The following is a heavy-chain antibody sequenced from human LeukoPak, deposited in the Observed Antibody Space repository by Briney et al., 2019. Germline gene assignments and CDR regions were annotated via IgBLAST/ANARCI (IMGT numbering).Heavy chain of an antibody. Sequence: ASVNVSCKASGYSFTSYYIHWVRQAPGQGLEWMGIFNPSGGATTSAQKFQGRVTMTSDTSTSTVYMELSRLRSEDTAVYYCAREVTGPSFDPWGQGTLVTVSS. CDR3: AREVTGPSFDP. V-gene: IGHV1-46*01. CDR2: FNPSGGAT. J-gene: IGHJ5*02. CDR1: GYSFTSYY.